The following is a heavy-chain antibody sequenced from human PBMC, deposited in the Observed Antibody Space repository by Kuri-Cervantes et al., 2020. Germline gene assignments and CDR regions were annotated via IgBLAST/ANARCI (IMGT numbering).Heavy chain of an antibody. D-gene: IGHD3-3*01. CDR2: IRSKANNYAT. CDR1: GLIFSGSA. CDR3: AKDYCSHGACYYTTYEFDP. Sequence: GESLKISCAASGLIFSGSAMYWVRQASGKGLEWAGLIRSKANNYATEYEVSVKGRITISRDNSKNTLYLQMNSLRAEDTAVYYCAKDYCSHGACYYTTYEFDPWGQGTLVTVSS. V-gene: IGHV3-73*01. J-gene: IGHJ5*02.